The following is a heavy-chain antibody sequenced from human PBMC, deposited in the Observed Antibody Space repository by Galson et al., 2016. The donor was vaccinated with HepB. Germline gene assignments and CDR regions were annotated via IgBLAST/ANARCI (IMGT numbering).Heavy chain of an antibody. D-gene: IGHD3-10*01. Sequence: SVKVSCKASGYTFTDYGISWVRQAPGQGLEWMGWTSGYNGNTNYAQKFQGRVTMTTDTSTSTAYMELSSLRSEDTAVYYCTRDLHPTEQLLWFGELLKYWGQGTLVTVSS. CDR2: TSGYNGNT. V-gene: IGHV1-18*01. J-gene: IGHJ4*02. CDR3: TRDLHPTEQLLWFGELLKY. CDR1: GYTFTDYG.